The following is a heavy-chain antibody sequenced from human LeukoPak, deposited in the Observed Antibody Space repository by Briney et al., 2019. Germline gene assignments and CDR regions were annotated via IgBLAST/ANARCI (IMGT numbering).Heavy chain of an antibody. V-gene: IGHV3-23*01. J-gene: IGHJ4*02. D-gene: IGHD5-24*01. CDR3: AKGKGSRSVATIGRHYFDY. CDR1: GFTFSSYA. Sequence: PGGSLRLSCAASGFTFSSYAMSWVRQAPGKGLEWVSAISGSGGSTYYADSVKGRFTISRDNSKNTLYLQMNSLRAEDTAVYYCAKGKGSRSVATIGRHYFDYWGQGTLVTVSS. CDR2: ISGSGGST.